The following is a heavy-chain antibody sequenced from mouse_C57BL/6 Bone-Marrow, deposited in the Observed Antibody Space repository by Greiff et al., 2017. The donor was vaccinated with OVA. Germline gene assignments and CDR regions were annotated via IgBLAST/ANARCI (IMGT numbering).Heavy chain of an antibody. V-gene: IGHV2-2*01. CDR3: ARDYAGGGCAY. CDR2: IWSGGST. Sequence: QVQLKQSGPGLVQPSQSLSITCTVSGFSLTSYGVHWVRQSPGKGLEWLGVIWSGGSTDYNAAFISRLSISKDNSKSQVFFKMSSRQADDTAIYYCARDYAGGGCAYWGQGTLVTVSA. J-gene: IGHJ3*01. D-gene: IGHD2-4*01. CDR1: GFSLTSYG.